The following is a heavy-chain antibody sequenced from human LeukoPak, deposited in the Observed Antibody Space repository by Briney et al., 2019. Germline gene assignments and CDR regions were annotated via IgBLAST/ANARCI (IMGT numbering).Heavy chain of an antibody. CDR3: ARDHNYAFDN. CDR2: IGFDSGNT. V-gene: IGHV3-48*01. J-gene: IGHJ4*02. Sequence: PGGSLRLSCTASGFPFIEYSMNWVRQAPGKGLEWISYIGFDSGNTKYADSVRGRFTISADKPKNSLYLQMNSLRVEDTAVYYCARDHNYAFDNWGQGTLVSVAS. D-gene: IGHD1-1*01. CDR1: GFPFIEYS.